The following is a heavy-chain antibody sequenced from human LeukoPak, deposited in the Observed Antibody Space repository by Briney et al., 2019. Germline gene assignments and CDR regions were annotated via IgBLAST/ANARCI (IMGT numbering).Heavy chain of an antibody. CDR2: INHSGST. D-gene: IGHD5-12*01. CDR3: ARQDVDIVATAYFDY. CDR1: GGSFSGYY. Sequence: PSETLSLTCAVYGGSFSGYYWSWIRQPPGKGLEWIGEINHSGSTNYNPSLKSRVTISVDTSKNQFSLKLSSVTAADTAVYYCARQDVDIVATAYFDYWGQGTLVTVSS. V-gene: IGHV4-34*01. J-gene: IGHJ4*02.